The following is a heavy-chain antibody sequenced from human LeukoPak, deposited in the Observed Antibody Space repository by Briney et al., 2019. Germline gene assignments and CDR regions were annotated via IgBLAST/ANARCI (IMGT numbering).Heavy chain of an antibody. V-gene: IGHV4-59*01. J-gene: IGHJ3*02. CDR3: ARARGGNPYDAFDI. D-gene: IGHD4-23*01. CDR2: IYYSGST. Sequence: PSETLSLTCTVSGGSISIYYWSWIRQPPGKGLEWIGYIYYSGSTNYNPSLKSRVTISVDTSKNQFSLKLSSVTAADTAVYYCARARGGNPYDAFDIWGQGTMVTVSS. CDR1: GGSISIYY.